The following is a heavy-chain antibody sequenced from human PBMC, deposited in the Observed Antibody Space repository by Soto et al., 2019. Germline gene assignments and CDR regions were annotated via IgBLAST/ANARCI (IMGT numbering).Heavy chain of an antibody. D-gene: IGHD4-17*01. J-gene: IGHJ4*02. CDR3: ARGVDYGDYSTFDY. V-gene: IGHV1-8*01. Sequence: ASVKVSCQASGYTFTSYDINWVRQATGQELEWMGWMNPNSGNTGYAQKFQGRVTMTRNTSISTAYMELSSLRSEDTAVYYCARGVDYGDYSTFDYWGQGTLVTVSS. CDR2: MNPNSGNT. CDR1: GYTFTSYD.